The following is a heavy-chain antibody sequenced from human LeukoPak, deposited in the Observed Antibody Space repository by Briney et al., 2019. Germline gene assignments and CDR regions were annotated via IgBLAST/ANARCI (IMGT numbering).Heavy chain of an antibody. J-gene: IGHJ4*02. Sequence: GGSLRLSCAASGFTFTSYSMNWVRQAPGKGLEWVSTISGGGGSTYYADSVKGRFTISRDNSKNTLYLQMNSLRAEDTAVYYCAKKLFNSATLGDYWGQGTLVTVSS. D-gene: IGHD6-25*01. CDR2: ISGGGGST. V-gene: IGHV3-23*01. CDR1: GFTFTSYS. CDR3: AKKLFNSATLGDY.